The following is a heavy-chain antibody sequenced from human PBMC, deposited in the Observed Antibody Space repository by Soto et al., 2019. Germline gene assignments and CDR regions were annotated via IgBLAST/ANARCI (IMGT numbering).Heavy chain of an antibody. J-gene: IGHJ4*02. CDR3: ARGVYVWGSYRYTAYFDY. CDR2: INHSGST. CDR1: GGSFSGYY. D-gene: IGHD3-16*02. V-gene: IGHV4-34*01. Sequence: QVQLQQWGAGLLKPSETLSLTCAVYGGSFSGYYWSWIRQPPGKGLEWIGEINHSGSTNYNPSLKRRLPRSVAXXKXQXXLKLSSVTAADTAVYYCARGVYVWGSYRYTAYFDYWGQGTLVTVSS.